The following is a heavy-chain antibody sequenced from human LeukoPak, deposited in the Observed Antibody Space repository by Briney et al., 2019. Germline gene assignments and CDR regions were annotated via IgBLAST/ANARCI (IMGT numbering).Heavy chain of an antibody. Sequence: ASVKVSCKASGYTFTSYGISWVRQAPGQGLEWMGWISAYNGNTNYAQKLQGRVTMTTDTSTSTAYMELRSLRSDDTAVYYCAKDGGLLRWFGGDYYFDYWGQGTLVTVSS. CDR3: AKDGGLLRWFGGDYYFDY. CDR2: ISAYNGNT. V-gene: IGHV1-18*01. J-gene: IGHJ4*02. D-gene: IGHD3-10*01. CDR1: GYTFTSYG.